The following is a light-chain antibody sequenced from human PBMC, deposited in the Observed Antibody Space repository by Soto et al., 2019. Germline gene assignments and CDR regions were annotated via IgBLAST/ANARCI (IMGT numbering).Light chain of an antibody. CDR3: HQRQSWPRT. V-gene: IGKV3-11*01. J-gene: IGKJ1*01. CDR1: QYIDNS. CDR2: QTS. Sequence: EVVLTQSPGTLSSFPGDRVTLSCRASQYIDNSLAWYQHRPGQAPRLLIYQTSIRAAGIPARFSASGSGTDFTLTISDVQPEDFALYYCHQRQSWPRTFGQGTKVDIK.